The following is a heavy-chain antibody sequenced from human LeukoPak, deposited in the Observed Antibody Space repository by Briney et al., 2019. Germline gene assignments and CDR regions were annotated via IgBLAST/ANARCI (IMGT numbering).Heavy chain of an antibody. Sequence: GGSLRLSCAASGFTFSNAWMSWVRQAPGKGLEWVGRVKSKTDGGTTDYAAPVKGRFTISRDDSKNTLYLQMNSLKTEDTAVYYCTTIARRALYFQHWGQGTLVTVSS. V-gene: IGHV3-15*01. J-gene: IGHJ1*01. D-gene: IGHD1-14*01. CDR2: VKSKTDGGTT. CDR1: GFTFSNAW. CDR3: TTIARRALYFQH.